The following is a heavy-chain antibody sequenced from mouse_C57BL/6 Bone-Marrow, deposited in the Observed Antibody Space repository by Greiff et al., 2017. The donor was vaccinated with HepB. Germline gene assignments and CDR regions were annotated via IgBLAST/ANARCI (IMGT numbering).Heavy chain of an antibody. CDR1: GYTFTDYY. J-gene: IGHJ3*01. CDR2: IYPGSGNT. Sequence: VKLQESGAELVRPGASVKLSCKASGYTFTDYYINWVKQRPGQGLEWIARIYPGSGNTYYNEKFKGKATLTAEKSSSTAYMQLSSLTSEDSAVYFCARSDYGYETFAYWGQGTLVTVSA. V-gene: IGHV1-76*01. D-gene: IGHD2-2*01. CDR3: ARSDYGYETFAY.